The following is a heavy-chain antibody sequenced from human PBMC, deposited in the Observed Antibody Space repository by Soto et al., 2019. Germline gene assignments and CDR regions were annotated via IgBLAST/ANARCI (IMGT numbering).Heavy chain of an antibody. V-gene: IGHV1-46*01. J-gene: IGHJ1*01. CDR3: AREENCSGGTCYSEYFHR. CDR2: VNPSGGST. Sequence: ASVKVSCKVSGYLFTAYSMHWVRLAPGPGLEWMGVVNPSGGSTKYAQNFQGRVTMTRDTSTTTIYMELSSLRSDDTAIYYCAREENCSGGTCYSEYFHRWGQGTLVTVSS. D-gene: IGHD2-15*01. CDR1: GYLFTAYS.